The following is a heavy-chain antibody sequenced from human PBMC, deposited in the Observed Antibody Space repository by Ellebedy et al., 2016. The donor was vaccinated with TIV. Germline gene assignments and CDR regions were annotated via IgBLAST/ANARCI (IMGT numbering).Heavy chain of an antibody. CDR3: AIYSPAYYDFWSGYHNWFDP. V-gene: IGHV1-69*06. CDR1: GGTFSSYA. D-gene: IGHD3-3*01. J-gene: IGHJ5*02. Sequence: SVKVSXKASGGTFSSYAISWVRQAPGQGLEWMGGIIPIFGTANYAQKFQGRVTITADKSTSTAYMELSSLRSEDTAVYYCAIYSPAYYDFWSGYHNWFDPWGQGTLVTVSS. CDR2: IIPIFGTA.